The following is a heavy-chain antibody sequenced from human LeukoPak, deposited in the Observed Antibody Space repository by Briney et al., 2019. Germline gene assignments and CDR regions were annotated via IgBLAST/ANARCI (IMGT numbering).Heavy chain of an antibody. V-gene: IGHV3-30-3*01. CDR1: GFTFNSYS. CDR2: ISDDETYK. CDR3: ARTTSMSYVGDAFDI. D-gene: IGHD1-26*01. Sequence: GGSLRLSCAASGFTFNSYSMHWVRQAPGKGLEWVTAISDDETYKFYADSVKGRFTISRDNSKNTLYLQMNSLRAEDTAVYYCARTTSMSYVGDAFDIWGQGTMVTVSS. J-gene: IGHJ3*02.